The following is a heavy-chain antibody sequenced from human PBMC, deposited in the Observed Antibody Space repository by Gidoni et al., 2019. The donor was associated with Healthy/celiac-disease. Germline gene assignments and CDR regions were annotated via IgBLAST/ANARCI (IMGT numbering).Heavy chain of an antibody. Sequence: EVQLVASGGGLVQPGGSLRLPCAASGFTLSSSDMNWVRQAPGKGLEWVAYISSSGSTIYYEDSVKGRFTISRDNAKNSLYLQMNSLRAEDTAVYYCARHREIVGATTYYYYGMDVWGQGTTVTVSS. CDR1: GFTLSSSD. V-gene: IGHV3-48*03. CDR2: ISSSGSTI. CDR3: ARHREIVGATTYYYYGMDV. D-gene: IGHD1-26*01. J-gene: IGHJ6*02.